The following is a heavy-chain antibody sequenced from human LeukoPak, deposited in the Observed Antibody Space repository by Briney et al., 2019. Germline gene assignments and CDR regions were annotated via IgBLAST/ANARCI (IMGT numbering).Heavy chain of an antibody. Sequence: SSETLSLTCTVSGGSIMVAAYSWSWIRQPPGKGLEWIGFIYYSGRTYYNPSLKSRVTISVDKSKNQFSLKLRSVTAADTAVYYCARVQNWFDPWGQGTLVTVS. CDR1: GGSIMVAAYS. CDR3: ARVQNWFDP. V-gene: IGHV4-30-2*01. J-gene: IGHJ5*02. CDR2: IYYSGRT.